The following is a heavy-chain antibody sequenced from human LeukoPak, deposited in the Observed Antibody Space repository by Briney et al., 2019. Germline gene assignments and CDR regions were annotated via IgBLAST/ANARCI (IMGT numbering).Heavy chain of an antibody. D-gene: IGHD1-26*01. Sequence: GGSLRLSCAASGFTFSNAWMSWVRQAPGKGLEWVGRIESKTDGGTTDYATPVKGRFTISRDDSKNTLYLQMNSLKTEDTAVYYCTTGEYWGQGTLVTVSS. CDR1: GFTFSNAW. CDR2: IESKTDGGTT. CDR3: TTGEY. V-gene: IGHV3-15*04. J-gene: IGHJ4*02.